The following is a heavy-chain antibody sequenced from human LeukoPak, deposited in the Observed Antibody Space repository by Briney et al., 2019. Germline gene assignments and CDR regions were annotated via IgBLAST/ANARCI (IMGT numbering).Heavy chain of an antibody. CDR2: ISSSGSYI. CDR1: GFTFSTYS. D-gene: IGHD3-16*01. J-gene: IGHJ3*02. CDR3: AREYDPLHDAFDI. V-gene: IGHV3-21*01. Sequence: GGSLRLSCAASGFTFSTYSMSWVRQAPGKGLEWVSSISSSGSYIYYADSVKGRFTISRDNAKNSLYLQMNSLRAEDTAVYYCAREYDPLHDAFDIWGQGTMVTVSS.